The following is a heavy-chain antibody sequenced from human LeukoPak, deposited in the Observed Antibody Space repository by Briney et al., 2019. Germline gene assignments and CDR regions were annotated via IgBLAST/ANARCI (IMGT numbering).Heavy chain of an antibody. V-gene: IGHV1-2*02. CDR3: VRWELLFDYFDY. Sequence: ASVKVSCKASGYTFTGYYMHWVRQAPGQGLEWMGWINPNSGGTNYAQKFQGRVTMTRDTSISTAYMELSRLRSDDTAVYYCVRWELLFDYFDYWGQGTLVTVSS. D-gene: IGHD1-26*01. J-gene: IGHJ4*02. CDR1: GYTFTGYY. CDR2: INPNSGGT.